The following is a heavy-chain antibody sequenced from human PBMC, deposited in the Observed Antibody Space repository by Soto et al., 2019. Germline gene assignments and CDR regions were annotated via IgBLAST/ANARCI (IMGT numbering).Heavy chain of an antibody. V-gene: IGHV1-18*01. D-gene: IGHD2-2*01. CDR1: GYTFTTFG. CDR3: ARDRPYSSKKVWVDP. Sequence: QVQLVQSGAEVTKPGASVKVSCKSSGYTFTTFGVTWVRQAPGQGLEWLGWISGFNGYTNYAQKFRGRVTMATDTSTRTADMELRSLRSDDTAVYYCARDRPYSSKKVWVDPWGQGTLVTVSS. J-gene: IGHJ5*02. CDR2: ISGFNGYT.